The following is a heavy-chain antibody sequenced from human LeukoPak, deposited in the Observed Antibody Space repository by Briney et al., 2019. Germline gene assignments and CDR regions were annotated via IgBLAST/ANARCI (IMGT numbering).Heavy chain of an antibody. V-gene: IGHV3-74*01. CDR1: GFTFVSYW. CDR3: ARDAPGNTALDY. D-gene: IGHD5-18*01. CDR2: INGYGSST. J-gene: IGHJ4*02. Sequence: GGSLRLSCAASGFTFVSYWMHWVRQAPGKGLVWASRINGYGSSTDFADSVKGRFTISRDNAKNTLYLQMNSLRAEDTAVYYCARDAPGNTALDYWGQGTLVTVSS.